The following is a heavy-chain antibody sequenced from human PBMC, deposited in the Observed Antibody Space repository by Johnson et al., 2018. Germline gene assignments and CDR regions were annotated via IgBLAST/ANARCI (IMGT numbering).Heavy chain of an antibody. CDR3: AISLGVTNPNGVDV. CDR2: IGIDGRTI. J-gene: IGHJ6*02. Sequence: VQLVESGGGLVQPGGSLRLSCAATGFTFTSYSMTWVRQAPGKGLEWVSVIGIDGRTIYYAESVKGRFTGSRDNSKDTIYLQVNSLRAEDTAVYYCAISLGVTNPNGVDVWGQGTTVTVSS. D-gene: IGHD2-8*01. V-gene: IGHV3-23*04. CDR1: GFTFTSYS.